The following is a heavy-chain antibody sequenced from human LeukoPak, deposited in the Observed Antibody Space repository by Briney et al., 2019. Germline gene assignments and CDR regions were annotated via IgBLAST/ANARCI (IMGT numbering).Heavy chain of an antibody. D-gene: IGHD3-10*01. Sequence: ASVKVSYKASGYTFTGYYMHWVRQAPGQGLEWMGWINPNSGGTNYAQKFQGRVTMTRDTSISTAYMELSRLRSDDTAVYYCARPNYGSGRNGMDVWGQGTTVTVSS. CDR3: ARPNYGSGRNGMDV. CDR1: GYTFTGYY. V-gene: IGHV1-2*02. J-gene: IGHJ6*02. CDR2: INPNSGGT.